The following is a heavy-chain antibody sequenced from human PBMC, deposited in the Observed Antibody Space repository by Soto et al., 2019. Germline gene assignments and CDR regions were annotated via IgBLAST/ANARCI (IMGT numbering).Heavy chain of an antibody. CDR3: ARNTGYYDSSGPFDY. Sequence: GASVKVSCKASGYSFTTYYMHWVRQAPGQGLEWMGIINPSGGSTSYAQKFQGRVTMTRDTSTSTVYMELSSLRSEDTAVYYCARNTGYYDSSGPFDYWGQGTLVTVSS. V-gene: IGHV1-46*01. CDR2: INPSGGST. D-gene: IGHD3-22*01. J-gene: IGHJ4*02. CDR1: GYSFTTYY.